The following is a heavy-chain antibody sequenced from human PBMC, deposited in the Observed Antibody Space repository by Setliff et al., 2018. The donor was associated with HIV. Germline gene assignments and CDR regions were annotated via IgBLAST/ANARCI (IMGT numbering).Heavy chain of an antibody. CDR2: INHSGST. D-gene: IGHD1-26*01. J-gene: IGHJ4*02. Sequence: SETLSLTCAVYGGSFSGYYWSWICQPPGKGLEWIGEINHSGSTNYNPSLKSRVTISVDTSKNQFSLKLSSVTAADTAVYYCATVGAGGREYYFDYWGQGTLVTVSS. V-gene: IGHV4-34*01. CDR3: ATVGAGGREYYFDY. CDR1: GGSFSGYY.